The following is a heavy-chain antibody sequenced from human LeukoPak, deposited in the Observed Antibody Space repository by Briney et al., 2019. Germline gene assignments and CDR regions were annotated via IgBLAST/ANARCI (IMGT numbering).Heavy chain of an antibody. V-gene: IGHV3-30*02. J-gene: IGHJ4*02. Sequence: PGGSLRLSCAASGFTFSDYSMHWVRQAPGKGLNWVAFIRYDGNNKYYADSVKGRFTISRDNSKNMLYLEMNSLSTEDTAVYYCAKVRYCSGVNCYPDDNWGQRTLVTVSS. D-gene: IGHD2-15*01. CDR3: AKVRYCSGVNCYPDDN. CDR2: IRYDGNNK. CDR1: GFTFSDYS.